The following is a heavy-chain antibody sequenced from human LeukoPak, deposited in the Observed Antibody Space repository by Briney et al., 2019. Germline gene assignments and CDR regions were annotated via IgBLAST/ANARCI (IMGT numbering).Heavy chain of an antibody. CDR2: IIPIFGTA. CDR3: ARGGGRYCSSTSCFAMDV. Sequence: SVKVSCKASGSTFSSYAISWVRQAPGQGLEWMGGIIPIFGTANYAQKFQGRVTITTDESTSTAYMELSSLRSEDTAVYYCARGGGRYCSSTSCFAMDVWGKGTTVTVSS. V-gene: IGHV1-69*05. D-gene: IGHD2-2*01. J-gene: IGHJ6*03. CDR1: GSTFSSYA.